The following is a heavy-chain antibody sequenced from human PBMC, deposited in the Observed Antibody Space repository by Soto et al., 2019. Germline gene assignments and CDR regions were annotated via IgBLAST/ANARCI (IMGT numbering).Heavy chain of an antibody. V-gene: IGHV3-74*01. J-gene: IGHJ4*02. CDR2: INSDGSGI. Sequence: EVQLVESGGGLVQPGGSLRLSCAASGFTFSSFWMHWVRQAPGKGLVWVSRINSDGSGISYADSVKGRFTISRDNAKNTLYLQMNSLRAEDTAVYYCAREWDAYGDTMSIDYWGQGTLVTVSS. CDR1: GFTFSSFW. D-gene: IGHD4-17*01. CDR3: AREWDAYGDTMSIDY.